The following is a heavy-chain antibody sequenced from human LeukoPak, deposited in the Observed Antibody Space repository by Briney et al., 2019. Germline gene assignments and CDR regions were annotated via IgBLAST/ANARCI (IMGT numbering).Heavy chain of an antibody. D-gene: IGHD6-13*01. CDR1: GGTFSSYA. Sequence: SVKVSCKASGGTFSSYAISWVRQAPGQGLEWMGRIIPILGIANYAQKFQGRVTITADKSTSTAYMELSSLRSEDTAVYYCARDDLGSIAAAAGVSGAFDIWGQGTMVTVSS. CDR3: ARDDLGSIAAAAGVSGAFDI. J-gene: IGHJ3*02. CDR2: IIPILGIA. V-gene: IGHV1-69*04.